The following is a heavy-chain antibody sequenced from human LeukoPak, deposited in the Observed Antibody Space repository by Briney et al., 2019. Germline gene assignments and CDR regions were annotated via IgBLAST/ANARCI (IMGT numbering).Heavy chain of an antibody. Sequence: GGSLRLSCAASGFTFSSYAMHWVRQAPGKGLEWVAVISYDGSNKYYADSVKGRFTISRDNSKNTLYLQMNSLRAEDTAVYYCAKIQLGLDYWGQGTLVTVSS. J-gene: IGHJ4*02. D-gene: IGHD6-13*01. CDR3: AKIQLGLDY. CDR1: GFTFSSYA. CDR2: ISYDGSNK. V-gene: IGHV3-30-3*02.